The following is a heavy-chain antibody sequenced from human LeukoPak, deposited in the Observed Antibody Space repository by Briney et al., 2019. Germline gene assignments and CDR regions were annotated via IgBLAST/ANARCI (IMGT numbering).Heavy chain of an antibody. D-gene: IGHD4-11*01. CDR3: ARDPVYYSNGNYFDY. V-gene: IGHV3-23*01. CDR1: GFTFSSYA. CDR2: ISGSGGST. J-gene: IGHJ4*02. Sequence: PGGSLRLSCAASGFTFSSYAMSWVRQAPGKGLEWVSAISGSGGSTYYADYVKGRFTISRDNSKNTLYLQMNSLRAEDTAVYYCARDPVYYSNGNYFDYWGQGTLVTVSS.